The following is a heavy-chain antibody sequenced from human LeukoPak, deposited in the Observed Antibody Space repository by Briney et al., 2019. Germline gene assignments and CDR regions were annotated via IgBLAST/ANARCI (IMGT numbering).Heavy chain of an antibody. CDR2: LCANDGNT. CDR1: GFTFSPYA. CDR3: AKSKSASCYSGLDY. Sequence: GGSLRLSCTASGFTFSPYAMTWVRQAPGMGLEWVSVLCANDGNTYYADSVKGRFTISRDNSKNTLYLQMNSLRAEDTAVYYCAKSKSASCYSGLDYWTQGTLVTVSS. J-gene: IGHJ4*02. V-gene: IGHV3-23*01. D-gene: IGHD2-15*01.